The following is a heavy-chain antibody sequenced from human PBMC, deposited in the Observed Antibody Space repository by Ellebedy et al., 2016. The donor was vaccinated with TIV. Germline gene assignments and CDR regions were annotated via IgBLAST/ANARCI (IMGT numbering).Heavy chain of an antibody. CDR3: AINTWTLVNS. V-gene: IGHV3-21*01. D-gene: IGHD3/OR15-3a*01. J-gene: IGHJ4*02. Sequence: PGGSLRLSCAASGFAVSSTYMNWVRQTPGKGLEWVSGIGTSSGHIFYADSVKGRFSISRDNAVNSLHLQMNYLRAEDTAVYYCAINTWTLVNSWGQGTLVTVSS. CDR2: IGTSSGHI. CDR1: GFAVSSTY.